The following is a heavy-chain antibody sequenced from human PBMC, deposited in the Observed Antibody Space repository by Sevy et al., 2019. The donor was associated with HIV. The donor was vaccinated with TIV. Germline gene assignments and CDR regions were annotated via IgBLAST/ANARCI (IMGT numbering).Heavy chain of an antibody. CDR1: GFTFSSYG. CDR2: ISYDGSNE. Sequence: GGSLILSCAASGFTFSSYGMHWVRQAPGKGLEWVAVISYDGSNEYYADSVKGRFTISRDNSKNTLYLQMNSLRAEDTAVYYCAKDRGLRFLDSMDVWGQGTTVTVSS. V-gene: IGHV3-30*18. D-gene: IGHD3-3*01. J-gene: IGHJ6*02. CDR3: AKDRGLRFLDSMDV.